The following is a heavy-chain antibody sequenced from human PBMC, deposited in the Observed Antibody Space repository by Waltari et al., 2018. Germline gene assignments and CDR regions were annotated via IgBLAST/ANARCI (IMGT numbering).Heavy chain of an antibody. CDR3: ARGGSDRAPLDY. D-gene: IGHD1-1*01. CDR2: TSPDGFNK. CDR1: GFSRSKYA. Sequence: QVQLVESGGGVVQSGRSLSLSCAASGFSRSKYAVHWVRQAPGKGLEWVGVTSPDGFNKYYADSVQGRFTISRDRSLQMSALRSEDTAVYYCARGGSDRAPLDYWGRGTLVTVSS. J-gene: IGHJ4*02. V-gene: IGHV3-30*15.